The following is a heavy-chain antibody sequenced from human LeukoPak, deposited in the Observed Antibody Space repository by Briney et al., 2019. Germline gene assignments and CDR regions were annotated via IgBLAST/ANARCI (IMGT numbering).Heavy chain of an antibody. CDR2: IIPILGIA. D-gene: IGHD2-2*01. Sequence: GASVKVSCTASGGTFSSYAISWVRQAPGQGLEWMGRIIPILGIANYAQKFQGRVTITADKSTSTAYMELSSLRSEDTAVYYCARDSGDVVVPAAMSRFDPWGQGTLVTVSS. V-gene: IGHV1-69*04. J-gene: IGHJ5*02. CDR3: ARDSGDVVVPAAMSRFDP. CDR1: GGTFSSYA.